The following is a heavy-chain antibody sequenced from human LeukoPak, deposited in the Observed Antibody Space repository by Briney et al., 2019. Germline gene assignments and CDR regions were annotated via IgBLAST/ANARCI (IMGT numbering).Heavy chain of an antibody. CDR2: IILIFGTA. CDR3: ARNPLSLYDSSGYYYPIDY. J-gene: IGHJ4*02. CDR1: GGTFSSYA. V-gene: IGHV1-69*13. D-gene: IGHD3-22*01. Sequence: SVKVSCKASGGTFSSYAISWVRQAPGQGLGWMGGIILIFGTANYAQKVQGRVTITADESTSTAYMELSSLRSEDTAVYYCARNPLSLYDSSGYYYPIDYWGQGTLVTVSS.